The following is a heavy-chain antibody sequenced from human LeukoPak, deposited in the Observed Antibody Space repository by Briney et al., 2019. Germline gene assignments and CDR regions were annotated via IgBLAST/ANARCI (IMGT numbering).Heavy chain of an antibody. V-gene: IGHV3-15*01. Sequence: GGTLRLSCAGSGFTFSNAWMSWVRQAPGKGLVWVGHIKRKSDGGTTDYAAPVKDRFIISRDDSKSTLNLQMNSLKIEDTAIYYCVKDEDGGNPFDYWGQGTLVTVSS. CDR1: GFTFSNAW. CDR3: VKDEDGGNPFDY. J-gene: IGHJ4*02. CDR2: IKRKSDGGTT. D-gene: IGHD4-23*01.